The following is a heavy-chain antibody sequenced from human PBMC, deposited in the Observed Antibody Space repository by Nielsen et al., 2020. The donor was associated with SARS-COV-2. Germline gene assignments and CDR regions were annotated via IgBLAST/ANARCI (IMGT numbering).Heavy chain of an antibody. V-gene: IGHV1-69*05. CDR1: GGTFSSYA. J-gene: IGHJ6*02. Sequence: SVKVSCKASGGTFSSYAISWVRQAPGQGLEWMGGIIPIFGTANYAQKFQGRVTMTRDTSISTAYMELSRLRSDDTAVYYCARDLGSWYTDYGMDVWGQGTTVTVSS. CDR3: ARDLGSWYTDYGMDV. CDR2: IIPIFGTA. D-gene: IGHD2-2*02.